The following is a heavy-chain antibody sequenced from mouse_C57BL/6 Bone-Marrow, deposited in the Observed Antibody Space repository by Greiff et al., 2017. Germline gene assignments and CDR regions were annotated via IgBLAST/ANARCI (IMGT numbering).Heavy chain of an antibody. CDR3: TRPLYY. CDR2: IDPETGGT. V-gene: IGHV1-15*01. CDR1: GYTFTDYE. J-gene: IGHJ3*01. Sequence: QVQLKESGAELVRPGASVTLSCKASGYTFTDYEMHWVKQTPVHGLEWIGAIDPETGGTAYNQKFQGKAILTADKSSSTAYMELRSLTSEDSAVYYCTRPLYYWGQGTLVTVSA. D-gene: IGHD2-1*01.